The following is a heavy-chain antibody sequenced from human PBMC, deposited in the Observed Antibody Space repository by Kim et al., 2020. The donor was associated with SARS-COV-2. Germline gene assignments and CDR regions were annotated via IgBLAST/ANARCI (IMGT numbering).Heavy chain of an antibody. Sequence: ASVKVSCKASGYTFTGYYIHWVRQVPGQGLEWMGHIDPNSGDTAYAERFQGRVTLTSDMSITTAFMELSRLRSDDTAVYYCARESPKGEYDVFDIWGHGTMVTVSS. CDR1: GYTFTGYY. V-gene: IGHV1-2*06. CDR3: ARESPKGEYDVFDI. D-gene: IGHD3-16*01. CDR2: IDPNSGDT. J-gene: IGHJ3*02.